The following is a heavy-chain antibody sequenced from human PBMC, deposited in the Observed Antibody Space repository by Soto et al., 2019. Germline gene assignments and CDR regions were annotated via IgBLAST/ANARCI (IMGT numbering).Heavy chain of an antibody. J-gene: IGHJ6*03. CDR3: AKVSWEWFGELSSLYHYYYYMDV. V-gene: IGHV3-23*01. CDR1: GFTFSSYA. CDR2: ISGSGGST. Sequence: PGGSLRLSCAASGFTFSSYAMSWVRQAPGKGLEWVSAISGSGGSTYYADSVKGRFTISRDNSKNTLYLQMNSLRAEDTAVYYCAKVSWEWFGELSSLYHYYYYMDVCGKGATVTVSS. D-gene: IGHD3-10*01.